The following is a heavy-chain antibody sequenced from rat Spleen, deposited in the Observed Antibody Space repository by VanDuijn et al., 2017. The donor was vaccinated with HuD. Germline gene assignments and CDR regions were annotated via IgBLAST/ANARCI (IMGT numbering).Heavy chain of an antibody. Sequence: EVQLQESGPGLVKPSQSLSLTCSVTGFSITTHYWDWIRKFPGNKLEWMGYITSAGSTVYNPSLKSRISITRDTSKNQFFVPVNSITTEDTATYYCARSDGVHYYPPFADCGQGTLVTVSS. D-gene: IGHD1-12*02. V-gene: IGHV3-3*01. CDR1: GFSITTHY. CDR3: ARSDGVHYYPPFAD. CDR2: ITSAGST. J-gene: IGHJ3*01.